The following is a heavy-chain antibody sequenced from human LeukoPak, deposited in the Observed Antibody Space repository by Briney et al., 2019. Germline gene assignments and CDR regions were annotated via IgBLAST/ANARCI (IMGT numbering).Heavy chain of an antibody. J-gene: IGHJ4*02. CDR1: GFTFSSYS. V-gene: IGHV3-48*02. Sequence: GGSLRLSCAASGFTFSSYSMNWVRQAPGKGLEWVSYISSSSSTIYYADSVKGRFTISRDNAKNSLYLQMNSLRDEDTAVYYCARDLRVKYCGGDCYPGFDYWGQGTLVTVSS. D-gene: IGHD2-21*02. CDR2: ISSSSSTI. CDR3: ARDLRVKYCGGDCYPGFDY.